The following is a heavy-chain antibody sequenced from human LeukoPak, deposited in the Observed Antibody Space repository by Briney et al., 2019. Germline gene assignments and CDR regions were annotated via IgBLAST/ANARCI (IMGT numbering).Heavy chain of an antibody. V-gene: IGHV1-46*01. CDR2: IDPSGGST. J-gene: IGHJ4*02. D-gene: IGHD3-10*01. CDR1: GYSFTSYY. Sequence: ASVKVSCKASGYSFTSYYMYWVRQAPGQGLEWMGIIDPSGGSTNYAQKFQGRITMTRDTSTSTVYMGLSSLRSEDTAIYYCASLGSGSSPIIDFDYWGQGTLVTVSS. CDR3: ASLGSGSSPIIDFDY.